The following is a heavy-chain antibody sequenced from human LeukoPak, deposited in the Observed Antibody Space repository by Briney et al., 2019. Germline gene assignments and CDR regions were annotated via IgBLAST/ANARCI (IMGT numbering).Heavy chain of an antibody. CDR3: ARLDYYDSSGYYFFDY. J-gene: IGHJ4*02. V-gene: IGHV4-4*02. CDR1: GGSISSSNW. D-gene: IGHD3-22*01. CDR2: IYHSGST. Sequence: SETLSLTCAVSGGSISSSNWWSWVRQPPGKGLEWIGEIYHSGSTNYNPSLKSRVTISVDTSKNQFSLKLSSVTAADTAVYYCARLDYYDSSGYYFFDYWGQGTLVTVSS.